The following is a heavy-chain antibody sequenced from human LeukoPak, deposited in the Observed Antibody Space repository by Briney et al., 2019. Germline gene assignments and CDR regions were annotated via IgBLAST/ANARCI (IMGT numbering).Heavy chain of an antibody. D-gene: IGHD3-9*01. V-gene: IGHV1-18*04. Sequence: ASVRVSCKASGYTFTSYGISWVRQAPGHGLEWMGWISAYNGNTNYAQKLQGRVTMTTDTSTSTAYMELRSLRSDDTAVYYCARDFYDILTGEHWGQGTLVTVSS. J-gene: IGHJ1*01. CDR2: ISAYNGNT. CDR3: ARDFYDILTGEH. CDR1: GYTFTSYG.